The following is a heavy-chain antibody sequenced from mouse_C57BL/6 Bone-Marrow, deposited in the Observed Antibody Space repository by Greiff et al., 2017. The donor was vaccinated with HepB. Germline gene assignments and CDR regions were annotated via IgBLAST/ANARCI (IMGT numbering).Heavy chain of an antibody. D-gene: IGHD1-1*01. CDR3: ARWYYGSSYWFAY. CDR2: IYPGSGST. J-gene: IGHJ3*01. CDR1: GYTFTSYW. Sequence: LQQPGAELVKPGASVKMSCKASGYTFTSYWITWVKQRPGQGLEWIGDIYPGSGSTNYNEKFKSKATLTVDTSSSTAYMQLSSLTSEDSAVYYCARWYYGSSYWFAYWGQGTLVTVSA. V-gene: IGHV1-55*01.